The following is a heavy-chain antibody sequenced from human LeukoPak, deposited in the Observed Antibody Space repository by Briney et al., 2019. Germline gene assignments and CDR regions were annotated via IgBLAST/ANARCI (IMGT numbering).Heavy chain of an antibody. V-gene: IGHV4-34*01. J-gene: IGHJ4*01. D-gene: IGHD3-22*01. CDR1: GGSFSGYY. CDR3: ASLNYYDSSAYYYPLGY. CDR2: INQSGST. Sequence: SETLSLTCAVYGGSFSGYYWSWIRQPPGKGLEWIGEINQSGSTNYNPSLNSPINISVDTSKNQFSLKLSSVTAADTAVYYCASLNYYDSSAYYYPLGYWGQGTLVTVSS.